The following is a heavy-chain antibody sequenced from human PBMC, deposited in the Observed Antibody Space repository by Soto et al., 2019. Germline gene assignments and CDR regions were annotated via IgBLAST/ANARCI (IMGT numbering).Heavy chain of an antibody. D-gene: IGHD6-19*01. CDR2: VSGSGNNT. V-gene: IGHV3-23*01. CDR1: GFIFSNYA. Sequence: GGSLRLSXAASGFIFSNYAMTWVRQAPGKGLECVSSVSGSGNNTYYADSMKGHFTISRDNSKTTQYLQMNGLRPEDTAVYYCPRASEDQRHGWYRGFDYWGQGTLVTVSS. CDR3: PRASEDQRHGWYRGFDY. J-gene: IGHJ4*02.